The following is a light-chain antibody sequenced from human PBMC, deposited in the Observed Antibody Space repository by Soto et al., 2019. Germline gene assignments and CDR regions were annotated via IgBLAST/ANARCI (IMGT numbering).Light chain of an antibody. CDR1: GSDVGGYRY. CDR2: DVS. J-gene: IGLJ1*01. V-gene: IGLV2-14*01. Sequence: QSALTQSASVYGSPGQSIAISCTGTGSDVGGYRYVSWYQQHPGKAPTLIISDVSNRPSGISDRFSGSQSGNTAALNISGLQSEDEADYYCDSYTSSSSYVFGTGTKLA. CDR3: DSYTSSSSYV.